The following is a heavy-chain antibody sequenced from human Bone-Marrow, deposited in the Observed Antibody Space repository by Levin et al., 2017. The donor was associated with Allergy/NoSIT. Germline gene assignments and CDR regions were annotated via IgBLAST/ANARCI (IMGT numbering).Heavy chain of an antibody. CDR2: IYHSGNT. V-gene: IGHV4-31*03. CDR3: TREDGSTIDY. CDR1: GGSIRSGGNY. Sequence: SQTLSLTCTVSGGSIRSGGNYWRWIRQQPGKGLEWIGYIYHSGNTYYNPSLKSRVMISVDTSKNQFSLKVSSVTAADTAVYYCTREDGSTIDYWGQGILVTVSS. J-gene: IGHJ4*02. D-gene: IGHD1/OR15-1a*01.